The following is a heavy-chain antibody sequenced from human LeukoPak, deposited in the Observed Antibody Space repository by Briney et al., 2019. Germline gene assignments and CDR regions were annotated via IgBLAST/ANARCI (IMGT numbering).Heavy chain of an antibody. Sequence: SETLSLTCAVYGGSFSGYYWSWIRQPPGKGLEWIGEINHSGSTNYNPSLKSRVTISVDTSKNQFSLKLSSVTAADTAVYYCAREISSGYYNWFDPWGQGTLVTVSS. CDR3: AREISSGYYNWFDP. CDR2: INHSGST. J-gene: IGHJ5*02. CDR1: GGSFSGYY. D-gene: IGHD3-22*01. V-gene: IGHV4-34*01.